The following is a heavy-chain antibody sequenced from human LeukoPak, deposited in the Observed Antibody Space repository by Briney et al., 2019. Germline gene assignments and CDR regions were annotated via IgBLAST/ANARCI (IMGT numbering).Heavy chain of an antibody. CDR3: AKAVNYYGSGMLDY. D-gene: IGHD3-10*01. V-gene: IGHV3-23*01. CDR1: GFTVSSNY. Sequence: GGSLRLSCAASGFTVSSNYMSWVRQAPGKGLEWVSAISGSGGSTYYADSVKGQFTISRDNSKNTLYLQMNSLRAEDTAVYYCAKAVNYYGSGMLDYWGQGTLVTVSS. J-gene: IGHJ4*02. CDR2: ISGSGGST.